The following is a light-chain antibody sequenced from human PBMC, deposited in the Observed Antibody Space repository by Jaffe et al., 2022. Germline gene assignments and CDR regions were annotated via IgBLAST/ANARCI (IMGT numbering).Light chain of an antibody. J-gene: IGKJ5*01. CDR2: DAS. Sequence: DIQMTQSPSSLSASVGDRVTITCQASQDISNYLNWYQQKPGKAPKLLIYDASNLETGVPSRFSGRGSGTDFTFTISSLQPEDIATYYCQQYDNLPSISFGQGTRLEIK. CDR1: QDISNY. V-gene: IGKV1-33*01. CDR3: QQYDNLPSIS.